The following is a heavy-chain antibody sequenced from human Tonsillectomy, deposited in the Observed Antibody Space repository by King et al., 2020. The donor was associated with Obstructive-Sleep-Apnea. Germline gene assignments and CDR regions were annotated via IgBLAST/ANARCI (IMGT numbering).Heavy chain of an antibody. CDR2: IKQDGSEK. D-gene: IGHD6-13*01. CDR3: ARSSSWYAPRGYYYYGMDV. CDR1: GFAFSSYW. J-gene: IGHJ6*02. V-gene: IGHV3-7*03. Sequence: EVQLVESGGGLVQPGGSLRLSCAASGFAFSSYWMNWVRQAPGKGLEWVANIKQDGSEKNYVDSVKGRFTISRDNAKNSVYLQMNSLRAEDTAVYYCARSSSWYAPRGYYYYGMDVWGQGTTVTVSS.